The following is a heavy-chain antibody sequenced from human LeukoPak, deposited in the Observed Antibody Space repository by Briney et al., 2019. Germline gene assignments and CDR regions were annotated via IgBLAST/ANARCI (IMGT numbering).Heavy chain of an antibody. CDR3: AKVTYYYDSSGYGELRLGYFDY. V-gene: IGHV3-23*01. CDR2: ISGSGGSR. CDR1: GFTFSSYA. D-gene: IGHD3-22*01. J-gene: IGHJ4*02. Sequence: GGSLRLSCAASGFTFSSYAMSWVRQARGKGLEWVSAISGSGGSRYYADSVKGRFTISRDNAKNTLYLQMNSMRAEDTAVYYCAKVTYYYDSSGYGELRLGYFDYWGQGTLVTVSS.